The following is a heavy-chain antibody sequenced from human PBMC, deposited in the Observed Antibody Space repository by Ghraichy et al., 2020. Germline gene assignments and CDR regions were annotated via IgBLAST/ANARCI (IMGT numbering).Heavy chain of an antibody. CDR2: IYYSGST. Sequence: IGSIYYSGSTYYNPSLKSRVTISVDTSKNQFSLKLSSVTAADTAVYYCARRGGSYRTSTFFDY. D-gene: IGHD1-26*01. V-gene: IGHV4-39*01. CDR3: ARRGGSYRTSTFFDY. J-gene: IGHJ4*01.